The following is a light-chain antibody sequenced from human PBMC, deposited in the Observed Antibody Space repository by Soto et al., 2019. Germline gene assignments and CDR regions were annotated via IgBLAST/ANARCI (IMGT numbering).Light chain of an antibody. CDR1: QIVSNK. V-gene: IGKV3-11*01. J-gene: IGKJ1*01. CDR2: DTS. Sequence: EILLTQSPVTLSSSPGERATLSCRASQIVSNKLAWYQHRPGQAPRLLIYDTSNRATGIPARFSGSASGTDFTLTSSSLEPEDFAVYYCHQRKSWPRTFGQGTKVDSK. CDR3: HQRKSWPRT.